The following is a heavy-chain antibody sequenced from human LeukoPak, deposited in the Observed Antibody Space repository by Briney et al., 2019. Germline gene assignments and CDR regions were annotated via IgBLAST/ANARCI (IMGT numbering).Heavy chain of an antibody. CDR2: ISSSGYST. D-gene: IGHD6-25*01. Sequence: GGSLRLSRTASGLTFCSFAMSWVRPAPGEGLEWVSLISSSGYSTYYADSVKGRFTITRDNSKNTLYLQMNSLRAEDTAVYYCAKVLGMYGSSGYAWYFDYWGQGTLVTVSS. V-gene: IGHV3-23*01. CDR3: AKVLGMYGSSGYAWYFDY. J-gene: IGHJ4*02. CDR1: GLTFCSFA.